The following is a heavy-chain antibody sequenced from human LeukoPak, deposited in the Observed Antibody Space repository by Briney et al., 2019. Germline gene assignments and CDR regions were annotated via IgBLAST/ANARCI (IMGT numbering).Heavy chain of an antibody. CDR2: IYYSGST. J-gene: IGHJ4*02. CDR1: GGSISSYY. V-gene: IGHV4-59*01. Sequence: SETLSLTCTVSGGSISSYYWSWIRQPPGKGLEWIGYIYYSGSTNYNPSLKSRVTISIDTSKNQFSLKLSSVTAADTAVYYCARVRITGSGTYYYFDYWGQGTLVTVSP. D-gene: IGHD3-10*01. CDR3: ARVRITGSGTYYYFDY.